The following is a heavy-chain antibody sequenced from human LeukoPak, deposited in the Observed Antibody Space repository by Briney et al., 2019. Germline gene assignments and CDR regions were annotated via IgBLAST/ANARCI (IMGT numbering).Heavy chain of an antibody. CDR1: GFTFSDHW. D-gene: IGHD3-10*01. CDR3: ARDKGYGSDY. Sequence: GGSLRLSCEASGFTFSDHWINWVRQAPGKGLEWVACIKQDGSQKDYVDSVKGRFTISRDNAKNSLYLQMSSLRAEDTAMYYCARDKGYGSDYWGPGVQVTVSS. J-gene: IGHJ4*02. CDR2: IKQDGSQK. V-gene: IGHV3-7*01.